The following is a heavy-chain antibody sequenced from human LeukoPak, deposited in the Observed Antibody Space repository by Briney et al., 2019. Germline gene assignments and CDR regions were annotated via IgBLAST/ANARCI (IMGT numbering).Heavy chain of an antibody. V-gene: IGHV1-18*01. CDR1: GYTFTNYG. CDR2: ISAYNGNT. J-gene: IGHJ3*02. Sequence: PWASVKVSCKASGYTFTNYGISWVRQAPGQGLEWMGWISAYNGNTNYAQKLQGRVTMTTDTSTSTAYMELSSLRSEDTAVYYCARVRSGYDFSSEYAFDIWGQGTMVTVSS. CDR3: ARVRSGYDFSSEYAFDI. D-gene: IGHD5-12*01.